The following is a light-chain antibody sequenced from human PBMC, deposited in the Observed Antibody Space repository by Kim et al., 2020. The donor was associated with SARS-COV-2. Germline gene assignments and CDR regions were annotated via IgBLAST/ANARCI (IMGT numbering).Light chain of an antibody. CDR3: CSYAGSYSWV. J-gene: IGLJ3*02. CDR1: SSDVGGYNY. Sequence: GQSVTISCTGTSSDVGGYNYVSWCQQHPGKAPRLLIFDVNRRPSGVPDRFSGSKSGNTASLTISGLQAEDEADYYCCSYAGSYSWVFGGGTQLTVL. CDR2: DVN. V-gene: IGLV2-11*01.